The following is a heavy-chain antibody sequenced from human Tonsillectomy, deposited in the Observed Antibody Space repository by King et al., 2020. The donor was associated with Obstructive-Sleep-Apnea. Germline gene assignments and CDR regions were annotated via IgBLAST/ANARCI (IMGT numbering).Heavy chain of an antibody. CDR2: IDWDDDK. CDR1: GFSLSTHGMC. D-gene: IGHD3-10*01. V-gene: IGHV2-70*11. CDR3: ARNPSNYYASGGYYEFDY. Sequence: VTLKESGPALVKPTQTLTLTCTFSGFSLSTHGMCVSWIRQPPGKALEWLARIDWDDDKYYSTSLKTRLTISKDTSKNQVVLTMTNMDPVDTATYYCARNPSNYYASGGYYEFDYWGQGTLVTVSS. J-gene: IGHJ4*02.